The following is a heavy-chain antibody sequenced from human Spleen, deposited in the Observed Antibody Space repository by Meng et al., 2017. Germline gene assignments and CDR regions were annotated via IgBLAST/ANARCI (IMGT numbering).Heavy chain of an antibody. V-gene: IGHV1-2*06. CDR2: INPDSGVA. CDR3: ARGHDCCGYGPHY. Sequence: ASVKVSCKASGYTFTAYFIHWVRQAPGQGLEWMGRINPDSGVADYAQKFQGRVTMARDISIGTAYMEVNSLTSDDTAVYYCARGHDCCGYGPHYWGQGALVTVSS. J-gene: IGHJ4*02. D-gene: IGHD3-22*01. CDR1: GYTFTAYF.